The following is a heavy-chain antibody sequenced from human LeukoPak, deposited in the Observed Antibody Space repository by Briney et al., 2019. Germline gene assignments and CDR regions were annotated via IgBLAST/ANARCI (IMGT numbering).Heavy chain of an antibody. CDR3: ARSSYSSSPLSPYYYGMDV. Sequence: GGSLRLSCEASGFTFNTYAIYWVRQAPGKGLEWVAVISYDGSNKYYADSVKGRFTISRDNSKNTLYLQMNSLRAEDTAVYYCARSSYSSSPLSPYYYGMDVWGQGTTVTVSS. J-gene: IGHJ6*02. D-gene: IGHD6-13*01. V-gene: IGHV3-30*04. CDR1: GFTFNTYA. CDR2: ISYDGSNK.